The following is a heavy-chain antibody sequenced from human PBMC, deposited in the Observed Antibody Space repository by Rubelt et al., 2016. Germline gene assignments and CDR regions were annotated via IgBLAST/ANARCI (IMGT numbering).Heavy chain of an antibody. J-gene: IGHJ4*02. D-gene: IGHD3-16*01. V-gene: IGHV3-23*04. CDR1: GFSFSSSG. Sequence: EVQLVESGGRLVQPGRSLRLSCSASGFSFSSSGMHWVRQAPGKGLEWVSGISGSGGDTYYADSVKGRFTISRDNSKNTGYLQMNSLRAEDTAVYYCAKTAGGSWNFDYWGQGTLVTVSS. CDR3: AKTAGGSWNFDY. CDR2: ISGSGGDT.